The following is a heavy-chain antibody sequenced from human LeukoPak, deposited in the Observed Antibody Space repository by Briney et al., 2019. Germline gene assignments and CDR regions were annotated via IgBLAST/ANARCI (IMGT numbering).Heavy chain of an antibody. Sequence: GGSLRLSCAASGFTFSSYSMNWVRQAPGKGLEWVSAISGSGGSTYYADSVKGRFTISRDNSKNTLYLQMNSLRAEDTAVYYCAKVPNQRFYYYYMDVWGKGTTVTVSS. J-gene: IGHJ6*03. CDR1: GFTFSSYS. D-gene: IGHD1-14*01. CDR2: ISGSGGST. V-gene: IGHV3-23*01. CDR3: AKVPNQRFYYYYMDV.